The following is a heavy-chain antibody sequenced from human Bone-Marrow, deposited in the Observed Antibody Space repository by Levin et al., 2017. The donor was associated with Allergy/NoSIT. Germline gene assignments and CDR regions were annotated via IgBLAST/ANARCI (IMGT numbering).Heavy chain of an antibody. CDR3: AKDMEKQLLYLSEGQDAFDF. V-gene: IGHV3-23*01. J-gene: IGHJ3*01. CDR2: ISGPGDNT. Sequence: GGSLRLSCAASGFTISNFAMTWVRQAPGKGLEWVATISGPGDNTYYTDSVKGRFTISRDNSKNTLYVQMDSLRAEDTAAYYCAKDMEKQLLYLSEGQDAFDFWSQGTMVTVSS. CDR1: GFTISNFA. D-gene: IGHD6-19*01.